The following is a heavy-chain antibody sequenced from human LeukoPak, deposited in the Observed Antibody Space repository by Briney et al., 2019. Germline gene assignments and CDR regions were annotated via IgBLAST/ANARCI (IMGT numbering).Heavy chain of an antibody. J-gene: IGHJ5*02. CDR1: GGSISSTSYY. CDR2: IYYSGST. CDR3: ASAEENWFDP. Sequence: SETLSLTCTVSGGSISSTSYYWGWIRQPPGKGLEWIGSIYYSGSTNYNPSLKSRVTISVDTSKNQFSLKLSSVTAADTAVYYCASAEENWFDPWGQGTLVTVSS. V-gene: IGHV4-39*07.